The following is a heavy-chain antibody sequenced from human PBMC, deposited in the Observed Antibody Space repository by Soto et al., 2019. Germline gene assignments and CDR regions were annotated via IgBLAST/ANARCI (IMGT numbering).Heavy chain of an antibody. Sequence: PSETLSLTCAVSGGSISSPNWWGWVRQPPGKGLEWIGETYHTGSTTYSPSLKSRGTVSGEKSKNQFSLNLSSVTAADTAVYFCATRRDGSGSLDQWGQGTLVTVSS. CDR2: TYHTGST. V-gene: IGHV4-4*02. CDR1: GGSISSPNW. D-gene: IGHD3-10*01. J-gene: IGHJ4*02. CDR3: ATRRDGSGSLDQ.